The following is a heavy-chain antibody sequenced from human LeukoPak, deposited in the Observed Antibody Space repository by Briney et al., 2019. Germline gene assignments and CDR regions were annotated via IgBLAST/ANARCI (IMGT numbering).Heavy chain of an antibody. V-gene: IGHV3-23*01. CDR2: ISANGGST. CDR3: AKLVLLQLHGIDYFDY. CDR1: GFTFSSYA. D-gene: IGHD2-2*01. J-gene: IGHJ4*02. Sequence: GGSLRLSCAASGFTFSSYAMSGVRHAPGKGLEGFSAISANGGSTYYADSVKGRFTISRDNSKNTLYLQMNSLRAEDTAVYYCAKLVLLQLHGIDYFDYWGQGTLVTVSS.